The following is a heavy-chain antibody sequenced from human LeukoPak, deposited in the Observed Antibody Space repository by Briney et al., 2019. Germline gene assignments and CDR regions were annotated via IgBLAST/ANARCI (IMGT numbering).Heavy chain of an antibody. CDR3: ARGLLRFLEWQKDWYFDL. CDR2: IYYSGST. D-gene: IGHD3-3*01. CDR1: GGSISSSSYY. J-gene: IGHJ2*01. Sequence: SETLSLTCTVSGGSISSSSYYWGWIRQPPGKGLEWIGSIYYSGSTYYNPSLKSRVTISVDTSKNQFSLKLSSVTAADTAVYYCARGLLRFLEWQKDWYFDLWGRGTLVTVSS. V-gene: IGHV4-39*07.